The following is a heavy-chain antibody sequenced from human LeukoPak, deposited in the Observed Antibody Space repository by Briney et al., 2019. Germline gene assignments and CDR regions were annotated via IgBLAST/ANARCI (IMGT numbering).Heavy chain of an antibody. CDR3: ARRIATDGGWFDP. D-gene: IGHD6-13*01. CDR2: INYRGGST. Sequence: PSETLSLTCTVSGGSITSTNDHWGWVRQPPEKGLEWIGTINYRGGSTYYNPSLKSRVTISVDTSKNQFSLKLSSVTAADTAVYYCARRIATDGGWFDPWGQGTLVTVSS. V-gene: IGHV4-39*01. J-gene: IGHJ5*02. CDR1: GGSITSTNDH.